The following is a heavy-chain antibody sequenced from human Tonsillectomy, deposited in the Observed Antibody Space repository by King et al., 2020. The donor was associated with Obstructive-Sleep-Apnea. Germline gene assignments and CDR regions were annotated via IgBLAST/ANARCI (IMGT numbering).Heavy chain of an antibody. Sequence: VQLVQSGAEVKKPGASVKVSCKASGYTFTAYFMHWVRQAPGQGLEWMGWINPDSGGTNYAQKFQGRVTLTRDTSITTAYMELKRVTSDDTAVYYCARDLSPPRTYYFDYWGQGTLVTVSS. V-gene: IGHV1-2*02. CDR1: GYTFTAYF. CDR3: ARDLSPPRTYYFDY. J-gene: IGHJ4*02. D-gene: IGHD1-14*01. CDR2: INPDSGGT.